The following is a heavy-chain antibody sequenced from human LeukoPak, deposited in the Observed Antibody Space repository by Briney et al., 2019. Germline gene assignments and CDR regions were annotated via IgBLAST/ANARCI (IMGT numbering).Heavy chain of an antibody. CDR3: ARGRQWDLELNYYDSSGYYYPTQRELAAPHGAFDY. J-gene: IGHJ4*02. D-gene: IGHD3-22*01. V-gene: IGHV4-30-2*01. Sequence: KPSETLSLTCTVSGGSISSGGYSWSWIRQPPGKGLEWIGYIYHSGGTYYNPSLKSRVTISVDRSKNQFSLKLSSVTAADTAVYYCARGRQWDLELNYYDSSGYYYPTQRELAAPHGAFDYWGQGTLVTVSS. CDR2: IYHSGGT. CDR1: GGSISSGGYS.